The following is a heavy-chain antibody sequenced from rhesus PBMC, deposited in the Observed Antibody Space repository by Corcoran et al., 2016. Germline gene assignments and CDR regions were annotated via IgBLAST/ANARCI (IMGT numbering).Heavy chain of an antibody. V-gene: IGHV4-99*01. J-gene: IGHJ4*01. CDR1: GSSLSSGYY. D-gene: IGHD6-31*01. CDR3: ARCIAAAGTIDY. CDR2: ISGSSGST. Sequence: QVQLQASGPGLVTPSGTLSLSCDVSGSSLSSGYYCGWIRAPLGKGLEYIGYISGSSGSTYYNPTLTSRVTIPKDTSKNQFSLKLSSVTAADTAVYYCARCIAAAGTIDYWGQGVLVTVSS.